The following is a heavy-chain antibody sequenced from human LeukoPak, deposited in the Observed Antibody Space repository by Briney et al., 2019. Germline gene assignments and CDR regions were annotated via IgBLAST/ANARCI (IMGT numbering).Heavy chain of an antibody. J-gene: IGHJ5*02. CDR3: ARAVGYCSGGSCYGTNWFDP. D-gene: IGHD2-15*01. CDR1: GGSFSGYY. Sequence: PSETLSLTCAVYGGSFSGYYWSWIRHPPGRGREWMGEINHRGSTNYNPSLKSRVTISVDKSKNQFSLKLSSVTAADTAVYYCARAVGYCSGGSCYGTNWFDPWGQGTLVTVSS. V-gene: IGHV4-34*01. CDR2: INHRGST.